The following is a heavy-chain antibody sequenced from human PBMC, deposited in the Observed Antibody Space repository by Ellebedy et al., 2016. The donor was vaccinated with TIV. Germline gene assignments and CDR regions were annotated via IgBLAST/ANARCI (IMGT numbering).Heavy chain of an antibody. V-gene: IGHV4-61*08. CDR1: GGSISSGGYY. Sequence: SETLSLTXTVSGGSISSGGYYWSWIRQPPGKGLEWIGYIYYSGSTNYNPSLKSRVTISVDTSKNQFSLKLSSVTAADTAVYYCARGTPPQYYDFWSGYYTGRNWFDPWGQGTLVTVSS. D-gene: IGHD3-3*01. CDR2: IYYSGST. J-gene: IGHJ5*02. CDR3: ARGTPPQYYDFWSGYYTGRNWFDP.